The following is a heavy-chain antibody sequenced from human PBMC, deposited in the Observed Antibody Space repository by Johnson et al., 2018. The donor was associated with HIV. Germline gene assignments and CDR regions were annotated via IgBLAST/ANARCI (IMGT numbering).Heavy chain of an antibody. V-gene: IGHV3-33*08. CDR2: IWYDGSNK. D-gene: IGHD3-22*01. CDR1: GFTFSSYA. J-gene: IGHJ3*02. CDR3: VRVGYSSAYYRDAFDI. Sequence: VQLVESGGGVVQPGRSLRLSCAASGFTFSSYAMHWVRQAPGKGLEWVAVIWYDGSNKYYADSVKGRFTISRDNSKNTLYLQMNSLRADDTAVYYCVRVGYSSAYYRDAFDIWGQGTLVTVSS.